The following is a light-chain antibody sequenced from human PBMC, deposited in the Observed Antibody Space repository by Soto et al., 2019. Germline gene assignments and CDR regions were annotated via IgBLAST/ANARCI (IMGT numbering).Light chain of an antibody. J-gene: IGLJ2*01. CDR3: QAWASGTPVV. Sequence: SYELTQEPSVSVSPGQKARITCSGDTVGVKYVCWYQQKPGQSPVLVIHEDNKRPSWIPERFSGSNSGNTATLTISGTQAMDEAAYYCQAWASGTPVVFGGGTQLPVL. CDR1: TVGVKY. V-gene: IGLV3-1*01. CDR2: EDN.